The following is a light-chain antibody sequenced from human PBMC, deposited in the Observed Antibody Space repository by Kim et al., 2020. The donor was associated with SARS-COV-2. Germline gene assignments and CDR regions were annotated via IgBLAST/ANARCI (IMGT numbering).Light chain of an antibody. V-gene: IGLV2-11*01. CDR2: DVS. J-gene: IGLJ2*01. CDR3: CSYAGSYTLV. Sequence: GQSVTISCTGTSSDVGGYNYVSWYQQHPGKAPKLMIYDVSKRPSGVPDRFSGSKSGNTASLTISGLQAEDEADYYCCSYAGSYTLVFGGGIKLTVL. CDR1: SSDVGGYNY.